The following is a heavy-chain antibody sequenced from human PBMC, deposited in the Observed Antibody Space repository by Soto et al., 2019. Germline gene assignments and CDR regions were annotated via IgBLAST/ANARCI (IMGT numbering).Heavy chain of an antibody. J-gene: IGHJ4*02. V-gene: IGHV3-23*01. D-gene: IGHD1-26*01. CDR3: ATSRAVGATTAFDY. CDR1: GFTFSSYG. CDR2: ISGSGGST. Sequence: EVQLLESGGGLVQPGGSLRLSCAASGFTFSSYGMSWVRQAPGKGLEWVSAISGSGGSTYYADSVKGRFTISRDNSKNTLDLQMNSLRAEDTAVYCCATSRAVGATTAFDYWGPGTLVTASS.